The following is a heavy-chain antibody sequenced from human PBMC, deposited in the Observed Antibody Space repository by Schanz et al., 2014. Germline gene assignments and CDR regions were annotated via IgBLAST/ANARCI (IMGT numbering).Heavy chain of an antibody. CDR3: ARGGYSSGWYERDIAHFDY. CDR2: ISAYNGNT. J-gene: IGHJ4*02. Sequence: QVQLVQSGAEVKKPGSPVKVSCKSSGGTFTSYGINWVRQAPGQGLEWMGWISAYNGNTNYAQKRQGRVTVTADTSRSTAYMELRSLRSDDTAVYYCARGGYSSGWYERDIAHFDYWGQGTLVTVSS. CDR1: GGTFTSYG. D-gene: IGHD6-19*01. V-gene: IGHV1-18*01.